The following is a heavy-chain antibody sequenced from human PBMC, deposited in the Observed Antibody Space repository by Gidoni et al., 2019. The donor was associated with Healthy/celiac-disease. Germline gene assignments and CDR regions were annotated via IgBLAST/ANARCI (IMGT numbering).Heavy chain of an antibody. CDR2: IIPIFGTA. V-gene: IGHV1-69*01. CDR3: ARDRSFGVRGVTHFDY. CDR1: GGTFSSYA. D-gene: IGHD3-10*01. Sequence: QVQLVQSGAEVKKPGSSVKVSCKASGGTFSSYAISWVRQAPGQGLEWMGGIIPIFGTANDAQKFQGRVSITADESTSTAYMELSSLRSEDTAVYYCARDRSFGVRGVTHFDYWGQGTLVTVSS. J-gene: IGHJ4*02.